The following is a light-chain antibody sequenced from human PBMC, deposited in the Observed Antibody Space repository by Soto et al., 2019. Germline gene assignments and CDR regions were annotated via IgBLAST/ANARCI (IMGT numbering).Light chain of an antibody. Sequence: IVLTQSPGTLSLSPGERATVSCRASQSVTKSLAWYQQKPGQAPRLLIYGASSRATGIPDRFSGSGSGTDFTLTISRLEPEDFAVYYCQQYGGSPRTFGQGTKVE. J-gene: IGKJ1*01. CDR3: QQYGGSPRT. CDR1: QSVTKS. V-gene: IGKV3-20*01. CDR2: GAS.